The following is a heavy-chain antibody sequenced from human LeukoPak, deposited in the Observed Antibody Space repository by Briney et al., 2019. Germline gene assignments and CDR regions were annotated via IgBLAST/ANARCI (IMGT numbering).Heavy chain of an antibody. J-gene: IGHJ4*02. CDR2: ISSSSSYI. Sequence: GSLRLSCAASGFTFSSYSMNWVRQAPGKGLEWVSSISSSSSYIYYADSVKGRFTISRDNAKNSLYLQMNSLRAEDTAVYYCARVWFGEAFDYWGQGTLVTVSS. V-gene: IGHV3-21*01. CDR3: ARVWFGEAFDY. CDR1: GFTFSSYS. D-gene: IGHD3-10*01.